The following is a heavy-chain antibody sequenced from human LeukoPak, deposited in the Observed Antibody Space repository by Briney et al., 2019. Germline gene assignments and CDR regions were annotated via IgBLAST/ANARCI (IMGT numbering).Heavy chain of an antibody. CDR1: GFTFSSYG. J-gene: IGHJ4*02. CDR3: ARDSPGSGFDY. CDR2: ISYDGSNK. D-gene: IGHD3-10*01. V-gene: IGHV3-30*03. Sequence: PGRSLRLSCAASGFTFSSYGMHWVRQAQGKGLELVAVISYDGSNKFYADSVKGRFTISRDNSKSTLYLQMNSLRAEDTAVYYCARDSPGSGFDYWGQGTLVTVSS.